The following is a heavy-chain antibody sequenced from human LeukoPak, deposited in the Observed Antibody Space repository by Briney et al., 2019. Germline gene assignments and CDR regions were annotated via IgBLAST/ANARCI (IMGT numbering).Heavy chain of an antibody. D-gene: IGHD1-20*01. CDR2: IYTSGSSGTT. Sequence: SETLSLTCTVSGGSISSHYWSWIRQPAGRGLEWIGRIYTSGSSGTTNYNPSLKSRVTMSVDTSKNQFSLKLSSVTAADTAVYYCARDRNWLFDYWGQGTLVTVSS. V-gene: IGHV4-4*07. CDR3: ARDRNWLFDY. CDR1: GGSISSHY. J-gene: IGHJ4*02.